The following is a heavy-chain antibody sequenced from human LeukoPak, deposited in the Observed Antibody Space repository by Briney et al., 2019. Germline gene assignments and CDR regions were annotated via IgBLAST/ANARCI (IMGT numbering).Heavy chain of an antibody. V-gene: IGHV3-23*01. Sequence: GGSLRLSCAASGFTFSSYAMSWVRQAPGKGLEWVSAISGSGGSTYYADSVKGRFTISRDNSKNTLYLQMNSLRAEDTAVYYCARQYPKYDILTGYLGHNWFDPWGQGTLVTVSS. J-gene: IGHJ5*02. D-gene: IGHD3-9*01. CDR1: GFTFSSYA. CDR2: ISGSGGST. CDR3: ARQYPKYDILTGYLGHNWFDP.